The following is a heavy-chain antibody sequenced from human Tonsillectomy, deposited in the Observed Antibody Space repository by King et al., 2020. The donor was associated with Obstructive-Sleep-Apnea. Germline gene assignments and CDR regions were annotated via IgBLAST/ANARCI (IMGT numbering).Heavy chain of an antibody. CDR2: IVVCRGNT. V-gene: IGHV1-58*01. D-gene: IGHD2-2*01. CDR3: AASSHCSSTSCQSDY. Sequence: QLVQSGPEVKKPGTSVKVSCKASGFTFTSSAGQWVRQARGQRLEWIGWIVVCRGNTNYAQKFQERVTITRDMATSTAYMELSSQRSEDTAVYYCAASSHCSSTSCQSDYWGQGTLVTVSS. CDR1: GFTFTSSA. J-gene: IGHJ4*02.